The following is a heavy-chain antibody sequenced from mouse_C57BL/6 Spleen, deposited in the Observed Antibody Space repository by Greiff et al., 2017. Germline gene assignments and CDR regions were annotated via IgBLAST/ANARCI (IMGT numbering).Heavy chain of an antibody. D-gene: IGHD1-1*01. CDR1: GYTFTSYW. CDR2: IDPSDSYT. V-gene: IGHV1-69*01. Sequence: QVQLQQPGAELVMPGASVKLSCKASGYTFTSYWMHWVKQRPGQGLEWIGEIDPSDSYTNYNQKFKGKSTLTVDKSSSTAYMQLSSLTSEDSAVYYCARGGYYYGSRDYAMDYWGQGTSVTVSS. CDR3: ARGGYYYGSRDYAMDY. J-gene: IGHJ4*01.